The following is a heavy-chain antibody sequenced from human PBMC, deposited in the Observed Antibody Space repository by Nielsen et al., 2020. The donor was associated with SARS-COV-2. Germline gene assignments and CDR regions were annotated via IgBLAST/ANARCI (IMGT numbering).Heavy chain of an antibody. Sequence: WIRQPPGKGLEWVAVISYDGSNKYYAGSVKGRFTISRDNSKNTLYLQMNSLRAEDTAVYYCARDHGDIVVVVAAPWFDPWGQGTLVTVSS. J-gene: IGHJ5*02. CDR3: ARDHGDIVVVVAAPWFDP. CDR2: ISYDGSNK. D-gene: IGHD2-15*01. V-gene: IGHV3-30*04.